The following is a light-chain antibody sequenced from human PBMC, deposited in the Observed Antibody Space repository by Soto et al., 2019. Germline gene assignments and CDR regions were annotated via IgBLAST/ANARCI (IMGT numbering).Light chain of an antibody. V-gene: IGKV3-15*01. J-gene: IGKJ4*01. CDR2: GVS. CDR3: QQHNNWPLT. CDR1: QSVSSN. Sequence: EIVMTQSPGTLSVSPRERATLSCRASQSVSSNLAWYQQKPVQAPRLLIYGVSTRATGIPARFSGSGSGTEFNLTISSLQSEDSEVYYCQQHNNWPLTFGGGTKVELK.